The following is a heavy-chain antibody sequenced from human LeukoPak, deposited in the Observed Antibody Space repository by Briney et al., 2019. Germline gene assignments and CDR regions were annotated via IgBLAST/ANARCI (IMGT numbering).Heavy chain of an antibody. V-gene: IGHV3-30*18. J-gene: IGHJ2*01. CDR3: VQEFNHEQWFFSF. CDR2: VSTDGTIK. Sequence: GGSLRLSCAASGFIFSSYSMHWVRQAPGKGLEWVAVVSTDGTIKYYADSMKGRFTVSRENYKKTVDLQINSLRVEDTALYFCVQEFNHEQWFFSFWGRGTLVTVSS. CDR1: GFIFSSYS. D-gene: IGHD3-22*01.